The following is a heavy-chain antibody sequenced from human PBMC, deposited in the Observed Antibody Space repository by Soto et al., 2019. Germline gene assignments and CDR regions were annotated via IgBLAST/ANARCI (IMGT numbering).Heavy chain of an antibody. V-gene: IGHV1-3*01. CDR2: INAGNGNT. D-gene: IGHD5-12*01. Sequence: ASVKVSCKASGYTFTSYAMHWVRQAPGQRLEWMGWINAGNGNTKYSQKFQGRVTITRDTSASTASMELSSLRSEDTAVYYCARDPGYSGYDYHFVYWGQGTLVTVSS. CDR1: GYTFTSYA. J-gene: IGHJ4*02. CDR3: ARDPGYSGYDYHFVY.